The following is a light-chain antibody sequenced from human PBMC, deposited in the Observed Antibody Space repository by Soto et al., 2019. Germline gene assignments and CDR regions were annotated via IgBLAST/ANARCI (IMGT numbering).Light chain of an antibody. CDR1: SNDVGYYNL. Sequence: QSALTQPASVSGSPGQSITISCIGVSNDVGYYNLVSWYQQLPGQAPRLMIYEDNKRPSGVSNRFSGSKSGNTASLTISGLQFDDEADYYCCSYVGSSSVFGGGTQLTVL. J-gene: IGLJ7*01. CDR3: CSYVGSSSV. V-gene: IGLV2-23*01. CDR2: EDN.